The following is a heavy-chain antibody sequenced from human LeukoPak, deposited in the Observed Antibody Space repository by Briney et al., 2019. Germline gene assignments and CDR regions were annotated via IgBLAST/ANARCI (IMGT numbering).Heavy chain of an antibody. J-gene: IGHJ6*02. CDR2: IWYDGSKK. Sequence: GGSLRLSCAASGFTFRSYGMHWVRQAPGKGPEWVAVIWYDGSKKYYADSVKGRFTISRDNSKNTLYLQMNSLRAEDTAVYYCARENGMDVWGQGTTVTVSS. V-gene: IGHV3-33*01. CDR3: ARENGMDV. CDR1: GFTFRSYG.